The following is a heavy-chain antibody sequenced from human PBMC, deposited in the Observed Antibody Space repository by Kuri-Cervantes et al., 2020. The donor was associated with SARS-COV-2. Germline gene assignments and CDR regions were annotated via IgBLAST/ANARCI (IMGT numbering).Heavy chain of an antibody. CDR1: GFTVSSNH. D-gene: IGHD1-1*01. CDR2: IYSGGST. CDR3: AREKLAGYYYYYMDV. V-gene: IGHV3-53*05. J-gene: IGHJ6*03. Sequence: GESLKISCAASGFTVSSNHMSWVRQAPGKGLEWVSVIYSGGSTYYADSVKGRFTISRDNSKNTLYLQMNSLRAEDTAVYYCAREKLAGYYYYYMDVWGKGTTVTVSS.